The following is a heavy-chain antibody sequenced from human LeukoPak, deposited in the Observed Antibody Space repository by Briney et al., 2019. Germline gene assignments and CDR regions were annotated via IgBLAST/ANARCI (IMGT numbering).Heavy chain of an antibody. CDR3: AKVIDPTGLDY. D-gene: IGHD1-14*01. J-gene: IGHJ4*02. CDR1: GFTFSSYA. V-gene: IGHV3-23*01. CDR2: ISGSGGST. Sequence: GGSLTLSCAASGFTFSSYAMSWVRQAPGKGLEWVSAISGSGGSTYYADPVKGRFTISRDNSKNTLYLQMNSLRAEDTAVYYCAKVIDPTGLDYWGQGTLVTVSS.